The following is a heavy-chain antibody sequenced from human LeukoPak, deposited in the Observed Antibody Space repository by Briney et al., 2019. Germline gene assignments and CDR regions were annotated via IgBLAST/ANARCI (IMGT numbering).Heavy chain of an antibody. Sequence: GGSLKLSCAASASVFSTHAMHWVRQAPGKGLEWVAVIGSDGTNKNYADSVKGRFTISRDNSKNTVYLQMDSLRADDTAVYYCARGDSSSSLLWFFDLWGRGSLVTVSS. CDR3: ARGDSSSSLLWFFDL. CDR2: IGSDGTNK. J-gene: IGHJ2*01. D-gene: IGHD6-13*01. V-gene: IGHV3-33*01. CDR1: ASVFSTHA.